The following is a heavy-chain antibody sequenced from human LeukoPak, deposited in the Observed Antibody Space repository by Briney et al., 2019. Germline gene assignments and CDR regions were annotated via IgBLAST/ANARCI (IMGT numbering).Heavy chain of an antibody. CDR3: ARHKELAIDY. V-gene: IGHV4-4*09. J-gene: IGHJ4*02. D-gene: IGHD1-26*01. CDR1: GGSISSYY. Sequence: PSETLSLTCTVSGGSISSYYWSWIRQPPGKGLEWIGNIYTSGSTNYNPSLKSRVTISVDTSKNQFSLKLSSVTAADTAVYYCARHKELAIDYWGQGTLVTVSS. CDR2: IYTSGST.